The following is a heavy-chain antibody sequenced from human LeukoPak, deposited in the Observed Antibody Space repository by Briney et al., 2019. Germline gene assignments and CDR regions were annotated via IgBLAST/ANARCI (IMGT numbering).Heavy chain of an antibody. D-gene: IGHD3-10*01. CDR2: IYYSGST. Sequence: SETLSLTCTVSGGSISNYYWSWIRQPPGKRLEWIGYIYYSGSTNYNPSLKSRVTISVDTSKNQFSLNLNSVTAADTAVYFCARTTYYYGSGTFDYWGQGTLVTVSS. J-gene: IGHJ4*02. CDR1: GGSISNYY. CDR3: ARTTYYYGSGTFDY. V-gene: IGHV4-59*01.